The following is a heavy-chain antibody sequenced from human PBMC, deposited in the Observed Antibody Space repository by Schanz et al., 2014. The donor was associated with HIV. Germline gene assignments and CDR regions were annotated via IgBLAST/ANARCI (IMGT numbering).Heavy chain of an antibody. Sequence: QVQLVESGGGLVQPGGSLRLSCAASGFTFSTYGMHWVRQAPGKGLEWVAVIWYDGSNKYYADSVKGRFTISRDNSKNTLFLQMNSLRAEDTAVYYCAKVPEEGYFDPWGQGTLVTVSS. J-gene: IGHJ5*02. D-gene: IGHD5-12*01. V-gene: IGHV3-30*02. CDR2: IWYDGSNK. CDR3: AKVPEEGYFDP. CDR1: GFTFSTYG.